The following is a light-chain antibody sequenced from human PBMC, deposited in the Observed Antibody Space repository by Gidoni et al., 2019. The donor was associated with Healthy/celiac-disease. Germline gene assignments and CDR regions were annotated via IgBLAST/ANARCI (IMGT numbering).Light chain of an antibody. J-gene: IGLJ3*02. CDR3: AAWDDSLNGRV. V-gene: IGLV1-44*01. Sequence: QSVLTKPPSASATPGQRVTISCSGSSSNIGSNTVNWYQQLPGTPPKLLIYSNNQRPSGVPDRFSGSKSGTSASLAISGLQSEDEADYYCAAWDDSLNGRVFGGGTKLTVL. CDR1: SSNIGSNT. CDR2: SNN.